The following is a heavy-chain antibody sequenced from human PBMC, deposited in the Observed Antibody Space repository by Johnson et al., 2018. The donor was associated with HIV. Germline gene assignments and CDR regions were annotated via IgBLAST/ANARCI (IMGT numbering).Heavy chain of an antibody. CDR3: AREYYGSGDAFDI. D-gene: IGHD3-10*01. J-gene: IGHJ3*02. CDR2: IRYDGSNK. CDR1: GFTFSRYG. Sequence: QVQLVESGGGVVRPGRSLRLSCAASGFTFSRYGMHWVRQAPGKGLEWVAFIRYDGSNKYYADSVKGRFTISRDNAKNSLYLQMNSLRAEDTAVYYCAREYYGSGDAFDIWGRGTKVIVSS. V-gene: IGHV3-33*01.